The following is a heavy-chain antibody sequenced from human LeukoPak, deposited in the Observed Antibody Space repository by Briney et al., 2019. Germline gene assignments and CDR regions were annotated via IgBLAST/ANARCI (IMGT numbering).Heavy chain of an antibody. CDR1: GFTFSSYA. J-gene: IGHJ4*02. Sequence: GGSLRLSCAASGFTFSSYAMSWVRQAPGKGLEWVSAISGSGGSTSYAQKFQGRVTMTRDTSTSTVYMELSSLRSEDTAVYYCARWGDSSWDDYWGQGTLVTVSS. D-gene: IGHD6-13*01. V-gene: IGHV3-23*01. CDR2: ISGSGGST. CDR3: ARWGDSSWDDY.